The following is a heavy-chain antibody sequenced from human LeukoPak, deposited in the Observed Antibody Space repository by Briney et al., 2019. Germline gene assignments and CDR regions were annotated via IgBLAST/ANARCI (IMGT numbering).Heavy chain of an antibody. CDR2: MNPNSGNT. D-gene: IGHD3-10*01. J-gene: IGHJ4*02. Sequence: ASVKVSCKASGYTFTSYDINWVRQATGQGLEWMGWMNPNSGNTGYAQKFQGRATMTRNTSISTAYMELSSLRSEDTAVYYCARGHYYGSGSYSGFDYWGQGTLVTVSS. V-gene: IGHV1-8*01. CDR1: GYTFTSYD. CDR3: ARGHYYGSGSYSGFDY.